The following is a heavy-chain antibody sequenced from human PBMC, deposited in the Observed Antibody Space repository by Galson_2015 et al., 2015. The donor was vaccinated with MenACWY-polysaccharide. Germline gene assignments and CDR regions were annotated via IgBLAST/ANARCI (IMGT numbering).Heavy chain of an antibody. CDR1: GGSFNKLA. Sequence: SVKVSCKASGGSFNKLAFSWVRQAPGLGLEWMGSIIPIFGSPKYTQRFQGRVTITADESRNAVYMEVSRLRSDDTAIYYCGSRESGDFDYGYYMTVWGNGTPVTVS. CDR2: IIPIFGSP. CDR3: GSRESGDFDYGYYMTV. D-gene: IGHD3-9*01. J-gene: IGHJ6*03. V-gene: IGHV1-69*13.